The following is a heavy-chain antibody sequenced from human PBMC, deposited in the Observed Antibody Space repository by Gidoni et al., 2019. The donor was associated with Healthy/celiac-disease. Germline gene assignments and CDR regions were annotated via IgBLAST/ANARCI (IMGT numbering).Heavy chain of an antibody. Sequence: QVQLVESGGGVVKPGRSLRLSCAASGFNFSSYGMHWVRQAPGKGLEWVAVIWYDGSNKYYADSVKGRFTISRDNSKNTLYLQMNSLRAEETAVYYCARADYGAKDYWGQGTLVTVSS. V-gene: IGHV3-33*01. D-gene: IGHD1-26*01. CDR3: ARADYGAKDY. CDR2: IWYDGSNK. J-gene: IGHJ4*02. CDR1: GFNFSSYG.